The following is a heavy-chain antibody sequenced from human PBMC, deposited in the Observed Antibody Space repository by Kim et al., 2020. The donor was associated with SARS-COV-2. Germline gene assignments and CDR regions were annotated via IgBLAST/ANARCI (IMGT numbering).Heavy chain of an antibody. CDR3: ARSRTTVTTKGSRVYFDY. CDR1: GFTFDDYG. J-gene: IGHJ4*02. V-gene: IGHV3-20*01. Sequence: GGSLRLSCAASGFTFDDYGMSWVRQAPGKGLEWVSGINWNGGSTGYADSVKGRFTISRDNAKNSLYLQMNSLRAEDTALYHCARSRTTVTTKGSRVYFDYWGQGTLVTVSS. D-gene: IGHD4-17*01. CDR2: INWNGGST.